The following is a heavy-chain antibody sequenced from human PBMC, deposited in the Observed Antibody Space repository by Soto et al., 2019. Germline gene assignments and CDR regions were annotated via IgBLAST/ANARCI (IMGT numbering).Heavy chain of an antibody. CDR1: GYTLTELS. V-gene: IGHV1-24*01. CDR3: ATGFTMIVVVSRFDY. J-gene: IGHJ4*02. D-gene: IGHD3-22*01. Sequence: ASVKVSCKVSGYTLTELSMHWFRQAPGKGLEWMGGFDPEDGETIYAQKFQGRVTMTEDTSTDTTYMEMSSLRSEDTAVYYCATGFTMIVVVSRFDYWGQGTLVTVSS. CDR2: FDPEDGET.